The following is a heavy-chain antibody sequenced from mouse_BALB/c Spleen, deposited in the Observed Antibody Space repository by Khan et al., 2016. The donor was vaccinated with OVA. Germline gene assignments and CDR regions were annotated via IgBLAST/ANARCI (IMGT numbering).Heavy chain of an antibody. D-gene: IGHD1-1*01. Sequence: EVELVESGGGLVKPGGSLKFSCAAYGFTFSNYGMSWVRQTPEKRLVWVATIGSGGSYTYYPDRGKGRFTITRDNANSTLYLKMCSLRYEDTALCYCARTSGYYGSNYFDHWGQGPTLTVSS. V-gene: IGHV5-9-3*01. CDR3: ARTSGYYGSNYFDH. CDR1: GFTFSNYG. J-gene: IGHJ2*01. CDR2: IGSGGSYT.